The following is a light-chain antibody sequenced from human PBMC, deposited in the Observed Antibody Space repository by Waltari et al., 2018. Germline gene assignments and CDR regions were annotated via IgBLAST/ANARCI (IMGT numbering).Light chain of an antibody. Sequence: SYVLAQPPSLSVAPGQTAKITCGGANLGSLSVHWYQQKPGRAPVLVLYDYTDRPSGIPDRFSGSDSRNAATLTINRVEAGDEADYFCQVWDPTSSHWVFGGGTKLSVL. CDR2: DYT. CDR3: QVWDPTSSHWV. V-gene: IGLV3-21*02. CDR1: NLGSLS. J-gene: IGLJ3*02.